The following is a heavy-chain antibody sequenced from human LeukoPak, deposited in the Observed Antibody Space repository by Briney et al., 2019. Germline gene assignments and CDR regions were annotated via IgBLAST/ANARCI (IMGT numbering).Heavy chain of an antibody. D-gene: IGHD3-16*02. CDR2: ITGSGGST. CDR3: ARDNSVGDIAWWFDP. J-gene: IGHJ5*02. Sequence: GGTLRLSCAASGFTFSNYGLSWVRQAPGKGLEWVSGITGSGGSTYYADSVKGRFTISRDNSKNTLYLQMNSLRSEDTAVYYCARDNSVGDIAWWFDPWGQGTLVTVSS. V-gene: IGHV3-23*01. CDR1: GFTFSNYG.